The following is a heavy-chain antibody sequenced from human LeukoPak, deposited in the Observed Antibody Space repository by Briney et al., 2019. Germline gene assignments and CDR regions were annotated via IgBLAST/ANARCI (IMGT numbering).Heavy chain of an antibody. V-gene: IGHV3-21*01. Sequence: GSLRLSCAGSGFTFSSYSMNWVRQASGKGLEWVSSISSSSSYIYYADSVKGRFTISRDNAKNSLYLQMNSLRAEDTAVYYCARVGDDYNEYIDYWGQGTLVTVSS. CDR1: GFTFSSYS. CDR2: ISSSSSYI. J-gene: IGHJ4*02. CDR3: ARVGDDYNEYIDY. D-gene: IGHD5-24*01.